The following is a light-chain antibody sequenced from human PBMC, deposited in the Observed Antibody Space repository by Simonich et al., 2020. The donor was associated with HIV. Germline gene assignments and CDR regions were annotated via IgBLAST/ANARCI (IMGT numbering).Light chain of an antibody. CDR3: QQYYSTPWT. J-gene: IGKJ1*01. Sequence: DIQMTQSPSSLSASVGDRVTITCRASQSISSYLNWYQQKPGKAPKLLISAASSLQSGVPSRFSGSGSGTDFTLTISSLQAEDVAVYYCQQYYSTPWTFGQGTKVEIK. CDR1: QSISSY. V-gene: IGKV1-39*01. CDR2: AAS.